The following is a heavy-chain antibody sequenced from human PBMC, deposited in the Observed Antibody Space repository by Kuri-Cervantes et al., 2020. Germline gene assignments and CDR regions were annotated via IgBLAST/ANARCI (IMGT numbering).Heavy chain of an antibody. J-gene: IGHJ4*02. V-gene: IGHV4-38-2*02. Sequence: SQTLSLTCAVSGYSISSGYYWGWIRQPPGKGLEWIGSIYHSGGTSYNPSLKSRVTISVDTSKNQFSLKLSSVTAADTAVYYCARDEYSSGWYSDYWGQGTLVTVSS. CDR3: ARDEYSSGWYSDY. D-gene: IGHD6-19*01. CDR2: IYHSGGT. CDR1: GYSISSGYY.